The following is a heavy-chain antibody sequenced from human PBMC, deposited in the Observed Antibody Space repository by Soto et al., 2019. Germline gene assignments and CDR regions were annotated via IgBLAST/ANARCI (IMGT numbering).Heavy chain of an antibody. CDR3: ARHGFRALPRNLFDP. V-gene: IGHV4-39*01. J-gene: IGHJ5*02. Sequence: PSETLSLTCTVSGGSSSNPNYYWGWIRQPPGKALEWIASIYYNGNTYYSPSLKSRATISVDTSNNQFSLKLTSVTAADTAVYFCARHGFRALPRNLFDPWGQGTLVTVSS. CDR1: GGSSSNPNYY. CDR2: IYYNGNT. D-gene: IGHD3-10*01.